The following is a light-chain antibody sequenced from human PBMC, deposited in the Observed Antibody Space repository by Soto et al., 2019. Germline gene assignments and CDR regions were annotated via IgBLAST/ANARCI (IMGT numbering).Light chain of an antibody. Sequence: SAAEGKSVALAGRASQSIGSWLAWYQHKPGKAPKLLIYAASSLQSGVSSRFSVSGSRTDFTLIINSLQPEDFATYYCEQSYSTTRTFGQGTKVDIK. CDR1: QSIGSW. CDR3: EQSYSTTRT. V-gene: IGKV1-39*01. J-gene: IGKJ1*01. CDR2: AAS.